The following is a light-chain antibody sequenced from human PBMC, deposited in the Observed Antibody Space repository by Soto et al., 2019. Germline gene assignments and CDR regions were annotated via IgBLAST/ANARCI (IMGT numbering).Light chain of an antibody. Sequence: QMTQSPSSLSAYVGDRVTITCRASQSITTYLSWYQQKPGKAPNLLIYAASSLQSGVPSRFSGSGSGTDFTLTISNLQPEDFATYYCQQSYNFHLTFGGGTKVEV. CDR2: AAS. CDR1: QSITTY. J-gene: IGKJ4*01. CDR3: QQSYNFHLT. V-gene: IGKV1-39*01.